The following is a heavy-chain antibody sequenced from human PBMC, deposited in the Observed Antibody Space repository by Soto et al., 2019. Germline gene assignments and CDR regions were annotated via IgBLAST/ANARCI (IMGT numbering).Heavy chain of an antibody. Sequence: PGGSLRLSCAASGFTVSSNYMSWVRQAPGKGLEWVSVIYSGGSTYYADSVKGRFTISRDNSKNTLYLQMNSLRAEDTAVYYCARSGVEYLGAAFDIWGQGTMVTVSS. J-gene: IGHJ3*02. V-gene: IGHV3-53*01. D-gene: IGHD2-2*01. CDR2: IYSGGST. CDR1: GFTVSSNY. CDR3: ARSGVEYLGAAFDI.